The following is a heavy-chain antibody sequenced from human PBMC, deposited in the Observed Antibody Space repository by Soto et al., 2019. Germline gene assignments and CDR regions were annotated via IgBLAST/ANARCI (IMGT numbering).Heavy chain of an antibody. Sequence: SATLSLTCTVSGGSISSSSYYWGWIRQPPGKGLEWIGSIYYSGSTYYNPSLKSRVTISVDTSKNQFSLKLSSVTAADTAVYYCASGGLLWFGELFRMGWFDPWGQGTLVTVSS. CDR1: GGSISSSSYY. D-gene: IGHD3-10*01. CDR2: IYYSGST. V-gene: IGHV4-39*01. CDR3: ASGGLLWFGELFRMGWFDP. J-gene: IGHJ5*02.